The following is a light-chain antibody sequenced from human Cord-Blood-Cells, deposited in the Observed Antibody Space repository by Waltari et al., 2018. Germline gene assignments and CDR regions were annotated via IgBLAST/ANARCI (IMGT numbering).Light chain of an antibody. CDR3: QQYYSYPPT. J-gene: IGKJ1*01. CDR1: QGISSY. CDR2: AAS. V-gene: IGKV1-8*01. Sequence: AIRMTQSPSSFSASTGDRVTITCRASQGISSYLAWYQQKPGKSPKLRMYAASTLQSGVPSRCRVSGSGTDCTLTISCLQSEDFATYYCQQYYSYPPTVGQGTKVEIK.